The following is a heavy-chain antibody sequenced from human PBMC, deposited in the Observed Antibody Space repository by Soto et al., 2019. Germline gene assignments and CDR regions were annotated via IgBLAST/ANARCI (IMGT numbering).Heavy chain of an antibody. CDR3: ARPYDILTGYYIPSYFDY. CDR1: GGSISSYY. V-gene: IGHV4-59*08. CDR2: IYYSGST. Sequence: QVQLQESGPGLVKPSETLSLTCTVSGGSISSYYWSWIRQPPGKGLEWIGYIYYSGSTNYNPSLKSRVTISVAPSKTQFSLKLSSVTAADTAVYYCARPYDILTGYYIPSYFDYWGQGTLVTVSS. J-gene: IGHJ4*02. D-gene: IGHD3-9*01.